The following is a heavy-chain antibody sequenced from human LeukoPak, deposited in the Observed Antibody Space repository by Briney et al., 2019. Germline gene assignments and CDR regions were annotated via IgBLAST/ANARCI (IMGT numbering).Heavy chain of an antibody. CDR3: ARDKLGLGELSLYDE. J-gene: IGHJ4*02. CDR1: GYTFTVYY. CDR2: MNPNSGGT. V-gene: IGHV1-2*02. Sequence: ASVKVSFKASGYTFTVYYMHWVRQAPGQGLEWMGWMNPNSGGTKYTRKFQGRVTMTRDTSISTAYMELSRLTSDDTAMYYCARDKLGLGELSLYDEWGRGTQVTVSS. D-gene: IGHD3-16*02.